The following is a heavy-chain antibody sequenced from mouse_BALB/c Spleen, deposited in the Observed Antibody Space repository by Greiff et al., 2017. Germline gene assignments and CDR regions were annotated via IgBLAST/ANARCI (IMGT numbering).Heavy chain of an antibody. J-gene: IGHJ3*01. CDR3: ARESIYDYTFAY. Sequence: DVQLQESGPGLVKPSQSLSLTCSVTGYSITSGYYWNWIRQFPGNKLEWMGYISYDGSNNYNPSLKNRISITRDTSKNQFFLKLNSVTTEDTATYYCARESIYDYTFAYWGQGTLVTVSA. D-gene: IGHD2-4*01. CDR2: ISYDGSN. CDR1: GYSITSGYY. V-gene: IGHV3-6*02.